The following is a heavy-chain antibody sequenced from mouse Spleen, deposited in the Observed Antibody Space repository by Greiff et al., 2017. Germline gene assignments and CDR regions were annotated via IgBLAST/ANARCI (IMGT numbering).Heavy chain of an antibody. CDR2: IYPGDGDT. D-gene: IGHD2-2*01. J-gene: IGHJ2*01. Sequence: QVQLQQSGAELVKPGASVKISCKASGYAFSSYWMNWVKQRPGKGLEWIGQIYPGDGDTNYNGKFKGKATLTADKSSSTAYMQLSSLTSEDSAVYFCARKGGYGVYFDYWGQGTTLTVSS. CDR1: GYAFSSYW. V-gene: IGHV1-80*01. CDR3: ARKGGYGVYFDY.